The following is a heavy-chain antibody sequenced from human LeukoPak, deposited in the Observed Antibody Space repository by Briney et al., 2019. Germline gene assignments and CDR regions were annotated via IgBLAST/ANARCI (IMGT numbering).Heavy chain of an antibody. CDR1: GFTFTSYS. CDR2: INSSSSYI. Sequence: GGSLRLSCAASGFTFTSYSIKWARQAPGKGLEWVSSINSSSSYIYYADSVKGRFTISRDNAKNSMYLQMNCRRAEETGVQYCARVAATSFGVVIKRNWFDPWGQGTLVTVSS. V-gene: IGHV3-21*01. J-gene: IGHJ5*02. D-gene: IGHD3-3*01. CDR3: ARVAATSFGVVIKRNWFDP.